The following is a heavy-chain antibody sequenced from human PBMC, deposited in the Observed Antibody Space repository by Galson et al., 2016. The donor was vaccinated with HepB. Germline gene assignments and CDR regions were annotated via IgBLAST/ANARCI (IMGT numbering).Heavy chain of an antibody. CDR2: TYYRSKWYY. J-gene: IGHJ4*02. Sequence: CAISGDSVSGTTIAWNWIRHSPSRGLEWLGRTYYRSKWYYDYAGSVKSRITINPDTSRNQFSLQLNSVTPEDTAVYFCARGGDWRLDYWGQGSLVTVSS. D-gene: IGHD2-21*02. CDR1: GDSVSGTTIA. CDR3: ARGGDWRLDY. V-gene: IGHV6-1*01.